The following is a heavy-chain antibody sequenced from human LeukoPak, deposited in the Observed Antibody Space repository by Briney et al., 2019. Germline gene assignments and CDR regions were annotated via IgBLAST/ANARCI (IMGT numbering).Heavy chain of an antibody. CDR1: GFTFGNYT. D-gene: IGHD6-19*01. V-gene: IGHV3-9*01. J-gene: IGHJ5*02. CDR3: AKDRGGVRQWVTQFDP. CDR2: MRWNRSNI. Sequence: GGSLRLSCAASGFTFGNYTMHWVRQAPGKGLEWVSIMRWNRSNILYADSVKGRFTISRDNAKNSLYLQMNSLRDEDTALYYCAKDRGGVRQWVTQFDPWGQGTLVTVSS.